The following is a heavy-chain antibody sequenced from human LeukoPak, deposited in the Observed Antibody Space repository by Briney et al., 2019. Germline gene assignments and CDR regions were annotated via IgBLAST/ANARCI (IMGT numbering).Heavy chain of an antibody. CDR3: ATGNSSTWYPFDY. V-gene: IGHV3-48*01. D-gene: IGHD6-13*01. CDR2: ISSSSTI. J-gene: IGHJ4*02. Sequence: GGSLRLSCVASGFTFSSYSMNWVRQAPGKGLEWVSYISSSSTIYYADSVKGRFTISRDNAKNSLYLQMNSLRAEDTAVYYCATGNSSTWYPFDYWGQGTLVTVSS. CDR1: GFTFSSYS.